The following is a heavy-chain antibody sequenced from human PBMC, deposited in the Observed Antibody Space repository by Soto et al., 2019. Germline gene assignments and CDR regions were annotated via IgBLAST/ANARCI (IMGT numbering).Heavy chain of an antibody. CDR2: FYHTGAT. V-gene: IGHV4-39*01. CDR3: ARVKPLWFGDLVSGAFDY. J-gene: IGHJ4*02. D-gene: IGHD3-10*01. CDR1: GIYIVSQSYY. Sequence: SVTLSLTCSFSGIYIVSQSYYWGWIRQAPGTGLEWIGSFYHTGATYYNPSLKSRVTISVDTSRRQISLKMRSVTAADTAVYYCARVKPLWFGDLVSGAFDYWGQGTPVTGSS.